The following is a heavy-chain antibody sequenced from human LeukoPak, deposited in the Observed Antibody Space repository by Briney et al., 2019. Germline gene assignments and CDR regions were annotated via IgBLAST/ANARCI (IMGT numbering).Heavy chain of an antibody. CDR3: ARDRWIAAAGYYYGMDV. Sequence: ASVKVSCKASGYTFTGYYMHWVRQAPGQGLEWMGWINPNSGGTNYAQKFQGRVTMTRDTSISTAYMELSRPRSDDTAVYYCARDRWIAAAGYYYGMDVWGQGTTVTVSS. J-gene: IGHJ6*02. V-gene: IGHV1-2*02. D-gene: IGHD6-13*01. CDR2: INPNSGGT. CDR1: GYTFTGYY.